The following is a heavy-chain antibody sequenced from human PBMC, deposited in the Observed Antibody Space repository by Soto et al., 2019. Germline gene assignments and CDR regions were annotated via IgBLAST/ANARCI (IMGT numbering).Heavy chain of an antibody. J-gene: IGHJ3*01. CDR3: ARVVQFYDSSGYDAFDV. D-gene: IGHD3-22*01. V-gene: IGHV4-59*01. CDR1: GASISSYF. Sequence: QVQLQESGPGLVKPSETLSLTCTVSGASISSYFWNWIRQPPGKGLEWIGYIYYSGNTGYNPSLKSRVTMSQDTPKKQFSLRLSSVTAADTALYYCARVVQFYDSSGYDAFDVWGQGTMVTVSS. CDR2: IYYSGNT.